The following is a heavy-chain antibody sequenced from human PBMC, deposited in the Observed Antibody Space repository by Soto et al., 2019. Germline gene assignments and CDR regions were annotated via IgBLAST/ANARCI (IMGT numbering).Heavy chain of an antibody. CDR3: ARGGGSLPS. CDR2: IYYNGSS. Sequence: XETLSLTCTVSGCSISGYYWSWIRQPPGKGLEWIGHIYYNGSSYYNPSLKSRLTISVDTSKNQVSLKLSSVTAADTAVYYCARGGGSLPSWGQGTMVTVPS. D-gene: IGHD1-26*01. V-gene: IGHV4-59*01. CDR1: GCSISGYY. J-gene: IGHJ5*02.